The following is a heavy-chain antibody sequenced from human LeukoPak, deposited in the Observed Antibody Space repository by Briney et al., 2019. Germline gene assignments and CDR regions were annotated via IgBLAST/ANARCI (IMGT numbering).Heavy chain of an antibody. D-gene: IGHD3-22*01. V-gene: IGHV5-51*01. CDR1: GYIFTNFW. CDR2: IYPGDSDT. Sequence: GESLKISCKGSGYIFTNFWIGWVRQMPGKGLEWMGVIYPGDSDTRYSPSFQGQVTISADKSISTAYLQWSSLKASDTAMYYCASLYYYDSSGYSLDAFDIWGQGTMVTVSS. CDR3: ASLYYYDSSGYSLDAFDI. J-gene: IGHJ3*02.